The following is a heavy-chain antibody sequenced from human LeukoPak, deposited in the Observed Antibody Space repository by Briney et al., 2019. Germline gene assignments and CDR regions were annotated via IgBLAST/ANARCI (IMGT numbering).Heavy chain of an antibody. V-gene: IGHV3-48*03. Sequence: GGSLRLSCAASGFTFSSYEMNWVRQAPGKGLEGVSYISSSGSTIYYADSVKGRFTISRDNAKNSLYLQMNSLRAEDTAVYYCARVLCGGDCWGGRGAFDIWGQGTMVTVS. CDR3: ARVLCGGDCWGGRGAFDI. CDR1: GFTFSSYE. CDR2: ISSSGSTI. D-gene: IGHD2-21*02. J-gene: IGHJ3*02.